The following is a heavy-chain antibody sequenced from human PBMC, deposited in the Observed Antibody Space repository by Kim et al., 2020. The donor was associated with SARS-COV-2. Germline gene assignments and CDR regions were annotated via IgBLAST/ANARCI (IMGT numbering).Heavy chain of an antibody. Sequence: PSLRSRVTNSVDTSRNQFSLKQSSVTAADTAVYFCARYSRSPSWFLDVWGRGTLVTVSS. D-gene: IGHD1-26*01. V-gene: IGHV4-59*10. J-gene: IGHJ2*01. CDR3: ARYSRSPSWFLDV.